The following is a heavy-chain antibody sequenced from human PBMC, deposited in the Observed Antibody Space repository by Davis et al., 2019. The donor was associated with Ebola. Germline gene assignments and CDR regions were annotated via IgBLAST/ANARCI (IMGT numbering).Heavy chain of an antibody. CDR3: TTTTTHFDY. CDR1: AFTFSGSA. Sequence: PGGSLRLSCAASAFTFSGSAMHWVRQASGKGLEWVGRIRSKANSYATAYAASVKGRFTISRDDSKNTAYLQMNSLKTEDTAVYYCTTTTTHFDYWGQGTLVTVSS. V-gene: IGHV3-73*01. J-gene: IGHJ4*02. CDR2: IRSKANSYAT. D-gene: IGHD1-26*01.